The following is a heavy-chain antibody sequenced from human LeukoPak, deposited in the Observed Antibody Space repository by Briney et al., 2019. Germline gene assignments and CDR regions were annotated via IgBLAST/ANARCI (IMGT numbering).Heavy chain of an antibody. D-gene: IGHD3-22*01. CDR1: GFTVSSNY. CDR3: VRDLGYDRSPYWQKYFDS. V-gene: IGHV3-66*01. Sequence: GGSLRLSCAASGFTVSSNYMSWVRQAPGKGLEWVSVIYSCGSTYYADSVKGRFTISRDNSKNTLYLQMNSLRAEDTAVYYCVRDLGYDRSPYWQKYFDSWGPGTLVTVSS. CDR2: IYSCGST. J-gene: IGHJ4*02.